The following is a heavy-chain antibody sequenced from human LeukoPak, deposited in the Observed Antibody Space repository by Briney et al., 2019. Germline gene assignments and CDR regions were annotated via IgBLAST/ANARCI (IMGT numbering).Heavy chain of an antibody. J-gene: IGHJ4*02. CDR1: GFTFSSYS. CDR2: IYRGGRT. Sequence: GGSLRLSCAASGFTFSSYSMNWVRQAPGKGLEWVSVIYRGGRTDYADSVKGRFTISRDNSKNTLYLQMSSLRAEDTAVYYCASLNSSGWPYYFDYWGQGTLVTVSS. V-gene: IGHV3-66*01. CDR3: ASLNSSGWPYYFDY. D-gene: IGHD6-19*01.